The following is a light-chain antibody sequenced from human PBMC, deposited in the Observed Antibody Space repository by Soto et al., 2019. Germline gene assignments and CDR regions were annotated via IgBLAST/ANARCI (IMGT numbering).Light chain of an antibody. CDR1: QSVSSSY. J-gene: IGKJ1*01. Sequence: EVVLTQSPGTLSLSPGEGATLSCRASQSVSSSYLAWYQQKPGQAPRLLIYGASRRATGIPDRISGSGSGTDFTLTIGRLEPEDFAVYYCQQYGISPWTFGQGATVEIK. CDR3: QQYGISPWT. CDR2: GAS. V-gene: IGKV3-20*01.